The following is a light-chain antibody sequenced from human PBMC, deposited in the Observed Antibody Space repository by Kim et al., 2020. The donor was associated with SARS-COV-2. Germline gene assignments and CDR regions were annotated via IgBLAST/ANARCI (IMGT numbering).Light chain of an antibody. J-gene: IGKJ3*01. CDR2: DAS. Sequence: SLSPGDRATLSCRASQSISSYSACYQQKPGLAPSLLIYDASNSATGVPARFSGSGSGTDFTLTISSLEPEDFAVYFCQQSSDRDTFGPGTKVDIK. CDR3: QQSSDRDT. V-gene: IGKV3-11*01. CDR1: QSISSY.